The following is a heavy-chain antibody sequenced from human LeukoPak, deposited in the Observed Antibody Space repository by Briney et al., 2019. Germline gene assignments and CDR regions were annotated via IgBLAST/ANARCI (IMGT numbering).Heavy chain of an antibody. J-gene: IGHJ4*02. V-gene: IGHV3-9*01. D-gene: IGHD4-23*01. Sequence: GGSLRLSCAASGFTFSSYAMHWVRQAPGKGLEWVSGISWNSGSIGYADSVKGRFTISRDNAKNSLYLQMNSLRAEDTALYYCAKDLRGNSGGWGQGTLVTVSS. CDR2: ISWNSGSI. CDR3: AKDLRGNSGG. CDR1: GFTFSSYA.